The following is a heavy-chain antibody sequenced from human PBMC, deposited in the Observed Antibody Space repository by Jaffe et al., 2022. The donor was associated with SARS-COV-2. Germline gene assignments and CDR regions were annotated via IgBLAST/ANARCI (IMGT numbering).Heavy chain of an antibody. Sequence: QVQLVESGGGLVKPGGSLRLSCAASAFTFSHHYMSWIRQAPGKGLEWVSCISDDGSNIYYADSVKGRFTISRDNARNSLYLQMNSLRAEDTAVYYCARHQPQKDQYDILTRRYYYYYYMDVWGKGTTVTVSS. J-gene: IGHJ6*03. D-gene: IGHD3-9*01. CDR2: ISDDGSNI. CDR1: AFTFSHHY. CDR3: ARHQPQKDQYDILTRRYYYYYYMDV. V-gene: IGHV3-11*01.